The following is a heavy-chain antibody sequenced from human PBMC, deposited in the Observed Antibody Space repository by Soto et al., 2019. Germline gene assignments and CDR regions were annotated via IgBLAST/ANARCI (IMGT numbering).Heavy chain of an antibody. J-gene: IGHJ5*02. D-gene: IGHD7-27*01. CDR1: GDTFGSAS. V-gene: IGHV1-69*01. Sequence: QVQLVQSGAEVRKAGSSVKVYCQASGDTFGSASINWVRQAPGQGLEWMGGIIPMLGKPNYAQFFQDRLTITADESANTAYMELRSLRSEDTAVYFCARLGRGAFDPWGQGTPVTVSS. CDR2: IIPMLGKP. CDR3: ARLGRGAFDP.